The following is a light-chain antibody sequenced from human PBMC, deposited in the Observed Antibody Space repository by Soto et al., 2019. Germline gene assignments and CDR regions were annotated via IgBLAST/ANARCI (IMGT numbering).Light chain of an antibody. J-gene: IGKJ5*01. CDR2: DAS. V-gene: IGKV1-5*01. CDR1: QSISSW. Sequence: DIQMTQSPSTLSASVGDRVTITCRARQSISSWLAWYHQKPGKAPKLLISDASSLETGVPSRSSGSGSGTEFTLTISSLQPGDFATYYCQQSETYPLTFGQGTRLEIK. CDR3: QQSETYPLT.